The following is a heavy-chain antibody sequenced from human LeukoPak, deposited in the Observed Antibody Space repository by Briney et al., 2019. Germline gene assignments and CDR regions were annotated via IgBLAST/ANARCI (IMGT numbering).Heavy chain of an antibody. CDR1: GYSFTSYW. Sequence: GEFLKISCKGSGYSFTSYWIGWVRQMPRKGLEWMGIIYPGDSDTRYSPSFQGQVTISADKSISTAYLQWSSLKASDTAMYYCARPLVVVPAAQLGAFDIWGQGTMVTVSS. V-gene: IGHV5-51*01. CDR2: IYPGDSDT. D-gene: IGHD2-2*01. J-gene: IGHJ3*02. CDR3: ARPLVVVPAAQLGAFDI.